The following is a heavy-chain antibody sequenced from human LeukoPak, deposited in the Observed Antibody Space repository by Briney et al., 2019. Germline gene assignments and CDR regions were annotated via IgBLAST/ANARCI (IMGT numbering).Heavy chain of an antibody. D-gene: IGHD6-13*01. Sequence: SETLSLTCAVYGGSFSKHQWSWIRQPPGKGLEWIGEINDGGSTNYNPSLKSRVTISVDTSKNQFSLKLSSVTAADTAVYYCASNTIAAAGTPGYWGQGTLVTVSS. V-gene: IGHV4-34*01. CDR2: INDGGST. CDR3: ASNTIAAAGTPGY. CDR1: GGSFSKHQ. J-gene: IGHJ4*02.